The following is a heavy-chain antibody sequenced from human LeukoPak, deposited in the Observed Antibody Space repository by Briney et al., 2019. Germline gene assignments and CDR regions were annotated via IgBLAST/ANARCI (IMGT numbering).Heavy chain of an antibody. Sequence: GGSLRLSCAASGFTFSRYSLNWVRQAPGKGLEWVSSISISSNYIYYGDSVRGRFTISRDNAKNTLYLQMNSLRVEDTAVYYCAREGAALGYWGQGTLVSVSS. J-gene: IGHJ4*02. V-gene: IGHV3-21*01. D-gene: IGHD6-6*01. CDR3: AREGAALGY. CDR1: GFTFSRYS. CDR2: ISISSNYI.